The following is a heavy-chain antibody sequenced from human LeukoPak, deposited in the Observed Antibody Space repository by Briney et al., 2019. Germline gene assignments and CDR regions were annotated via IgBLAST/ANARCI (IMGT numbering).Heavy chain of an antibody. D-gene: IGHD3-22*01. Sequence: PSETLSLTCTVSGVSIRSRSYYWYWLRQPAGKGLVWIGRMYTSGTTSYNPSLKSRVTISVDTSKNQFSLKLSSVTAADTAVYYCARTASGYYLFDYWGQGTLVTVSS. CDR3: ARTASGYYLFDY. V-gene: IGHV4-61*02. CDR2: MYTSGTT. CDR1: GVSIRSRSYY. J-gene: IGHJ4*02.